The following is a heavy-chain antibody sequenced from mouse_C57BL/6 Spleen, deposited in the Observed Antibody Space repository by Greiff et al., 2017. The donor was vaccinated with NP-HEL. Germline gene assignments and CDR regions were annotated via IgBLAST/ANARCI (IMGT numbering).Heavy chain of an antibody. Sequence: QVQLKESGPELVKPGASVKISCKASGYAFSSSWMNWVKQRPGKGLEWIGRIYPGDGDTNYNGKFKGKATLTADKSSSTAYMQLSSLTSEDSAVYFCASPYYGSSYAWFAYWGQGTLVTVSA. CDR2: IYPGDGDT. CDR1: GYAFSSSW. V-gene: IGHV1-82*01. D-gene: IGHD1-1*01. J-gene: IGHJ3*01. CDR3: ASPYYGSSYAWFAY.